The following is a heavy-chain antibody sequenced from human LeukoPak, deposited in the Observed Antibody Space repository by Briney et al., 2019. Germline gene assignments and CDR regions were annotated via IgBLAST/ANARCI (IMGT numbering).Heavy chain of an antibody. CDR1: GGFISSYY. CDR2: VYPSGYT. V-gene: IGHV4-59*01. Sequence: PSETLSLTCTVSGGFISSYYWSWIRQPPGKGLEGIGYVYPSGYTNDNPSLRSRVTISLDTSKNQFSLRLTSVTAADTAVYYCARAVSAHSDTMYYFDYWGQGTLVTVSS. J-gene: IGHJ4*02. D-gene: IGHD2-21*02. CDR3: ARAVSAHSDTMYYFDY.